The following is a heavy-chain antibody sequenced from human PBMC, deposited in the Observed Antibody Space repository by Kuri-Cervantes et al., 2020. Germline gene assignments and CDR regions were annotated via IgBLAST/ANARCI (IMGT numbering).Heavy chain of an antibody. CDR3: VRGGGVAAAVGY. Sequence: GGSLRLSCAASGFTFSSYWMSWVRRAPGKGLEWVANIKEDGSQKHYVDSVKGRFTISRDNAKNSLYLQMNSLRAEDTAVYYCVRGGGVAAAVGYWGQGTLVTVSS. V-gene: IGHV3-7*01. D-gene: IGHD6-13*01. CDR2: IKEDGSQK. CDR1: GFTFSSYW. J-gene: IGHJ4*02.